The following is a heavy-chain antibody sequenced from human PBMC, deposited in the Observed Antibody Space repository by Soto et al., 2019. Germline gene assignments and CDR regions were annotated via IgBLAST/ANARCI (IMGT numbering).Heavy chain of an antibody. J-gene: IGHJ6*02. D-gene: IGHD6-6*01. V-gene: IGHV3-7*03. CDR3: VIPTRSVRGMGV. Sequence: GGSLRLSCAASGFTVSSNYMSWVRQAPGKGLEWVANIKGDGSVTQYVASVEGRFTISRDNAKYSLYLQMNSLRVEDTALYYCVIPTRSVRGMGVWGQGTTVTVSS. CDR1: GFTVSSNY. CDR2: IKGDGSVT.